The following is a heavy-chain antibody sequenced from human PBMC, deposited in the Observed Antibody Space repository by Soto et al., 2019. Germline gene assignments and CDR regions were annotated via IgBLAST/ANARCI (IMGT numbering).Heavy chain of an antibody. J-gene: IGHJ5*02. CDR3: ARDLFYDRDLGGFDP. Sequence: EVQLVESGGGLIQPGGSLRLSCAASGFTVSSNYMSWVRQAPGKGLEWVSVIHSGGSTYYADSVKGRFTISSDNLKNTLYLQMNNLRADDTAVYYCARDLFYDRDLGGFDPWDQGTLVTVSS. CDR1: GFTVSSNY. CDR2: IHSGGST. V-gene: IGHV3-53*01. D-gene: IGHD3-22*01.